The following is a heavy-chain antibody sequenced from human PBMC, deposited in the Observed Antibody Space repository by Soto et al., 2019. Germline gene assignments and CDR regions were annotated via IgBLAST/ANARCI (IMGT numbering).Heavy chain of an antibody. CDR1: GFTFSSYA. V-gene: IGHV3-23*01. Sequence: GGSLRLSCAASGFTFSSYARSWVRQAPGKGLEWVSAISGSGGSTYYADSVKGRFTISRDNSKNTLYLQMNSLRAEDTAVYYCAKDHLSCSGGSCYSVYYYYMDVWGKGTTVTVSS. CDR2: ISGSGGST. J-gene: IGHJ6*03. D-gene: IGHD2-15*01. CDR3: AKDHLSCSGGSCYSVYYYYMDV.